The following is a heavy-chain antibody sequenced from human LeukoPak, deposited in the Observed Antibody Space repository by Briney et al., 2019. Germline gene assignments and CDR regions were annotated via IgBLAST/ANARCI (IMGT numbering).Heavy chain of an antibody. V-gene: IGHV3-43D*03. CDR1: GFTFDDYA. D-gene: IGHD5-24*01. CDR3: AKVFLRRDGYKSSYFDY. CDR2: ISWDGGST. Sequence: GGSLRLSCAASGFTFDDYAMHWVRQAPGKGLEWVSLISWDGGSTYYVDSVKGRFIISRDNSKNSLYLQMNSLRAEDTASYYCAKVFLRRDGYKSSYFDYWGQGTLVTVSS. J-gene: IGHJ4*02.